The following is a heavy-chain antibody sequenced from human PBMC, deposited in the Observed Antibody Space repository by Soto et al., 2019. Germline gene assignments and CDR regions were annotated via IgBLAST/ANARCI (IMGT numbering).Heavy chain of an antibody. CDR3: ARALELSLLFHYYGMDV. CDR2: ISAYNGNT. V-gene: IGHV1-18*04. D-gene: IGHD3-16*02. CDR1: GYTFTSYG. J-gene: IGHJ6*02. Sequence: ASVKVSCKASGYTFTSYGISWVRQAPGQGLEWMGWISAYNGNTNYAQKLQGRVTMTTDTSTSTAYMELRSLRSDDTAVYYCARALELSLLFHYYGMDVWGQGTTVTVSS.